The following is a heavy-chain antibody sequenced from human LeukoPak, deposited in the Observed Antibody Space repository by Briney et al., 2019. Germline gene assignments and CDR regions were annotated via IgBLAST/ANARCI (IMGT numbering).Heavy chain of an antibody. D-gene: IGHD3-3*01. V-gene: IGHV4-59*12. CDR3: ARGFPRRFLEWLADRDYYYYYGMDV. CDR1: GASISPYY. J-gene: IGHJ6*02. CDR2: VFYNGRT. Sequence: SETLSLTCSVSGASISPYYWVWIRQPPGKGLEWIGYVFYNGRTSYNPSLKSRVTISVDTSKNQFSLKLSSVTAADTAVYYCARGFPRRFLEWLADRDYYYYYGMDVWGQGTTVTVSS.